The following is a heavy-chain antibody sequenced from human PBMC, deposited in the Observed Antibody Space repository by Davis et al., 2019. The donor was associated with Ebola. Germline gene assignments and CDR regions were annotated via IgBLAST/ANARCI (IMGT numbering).Heavy chain of an antibody. D-gene: IGHD3-10*01. Sequence: PGGSLRLSCAASGFTFSTYAMHWVRQAPGKGLEYVSAISSNGGSTYYANSVKGRFTISRDNSKNTLYLQMNSLRAEDTAVYYCARELMGYYYGSGSYGYYGMDVWGQGTTVTVSS. V-gene: IGHV3-64*01. J-gene: IGHJ6*02. CDR3: ARELMGYYYGSGSYGYYGMDV. CDR2: ISSNGGST. CDR1: GFTFSTYA.